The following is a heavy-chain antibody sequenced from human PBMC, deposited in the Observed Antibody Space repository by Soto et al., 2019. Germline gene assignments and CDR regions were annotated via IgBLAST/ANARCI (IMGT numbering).Heavy chain of an antibody. CDR1: GYTFSNYG. D-gene: IGHD1-26*01. Sequence: GSSVKVSCKASGYTFSNYGITWVRQAPGQGLEWIGWNSAYNGNVNYVQKFQGRLTMTTDTSTSTAYMELRSLRSDDTAVYYCARDALPYSGSHYSVHWGHGTLVIVSS. CDR2: NSAYNGNV. V-gene: IGHV1-18*01. CDR3: ARDALPYSGSHYSVH. J-gene: IGHJ4*01.